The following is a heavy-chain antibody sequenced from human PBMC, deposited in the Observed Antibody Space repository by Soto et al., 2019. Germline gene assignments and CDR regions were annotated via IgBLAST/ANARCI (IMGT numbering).Heavy chain of an antibody. D-gene: IGHD3-10*01. J-gene: IGHJ4*02. CDR1: GDSVSSNSAA. V-gene: IGHV6-1*01. CDR2: TFYRSKWYN. CDR3: AREVTIFRGVRNPFDY. Sequence: SQTLSLTCAISGDSVSSNSAAWSWIRQSPSRGLEWLGRTFYRSKWYNDYAESVRSRLTINPDTSKNQVSLQLNSVTPEDTAIYYCAREVTIFRGVRNPFDYWGQGTLVTVSS.